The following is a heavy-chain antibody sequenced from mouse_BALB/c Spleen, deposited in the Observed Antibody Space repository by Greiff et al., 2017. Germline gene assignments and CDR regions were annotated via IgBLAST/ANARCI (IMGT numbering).Heavy chain of an antibody. CDR2: ISYDGSN. V-gene: IGHV3-6*02. J-gene: IGHJ3*01. CDR3: ATKVTWFAY. CDR1: GYSITSGYY. Sequence: VQLKESGPGLVKPSQSLSLTCSVTGYSITSGYYWNWIRQFPGNKLEWMGYISYDGSNNYNPSLKNRISITRDTSKNQFFLKLNSVTTEDTATYYCATKVTWFAYWGQGTLVTVSA. D-gene: IGHD1-3*01.